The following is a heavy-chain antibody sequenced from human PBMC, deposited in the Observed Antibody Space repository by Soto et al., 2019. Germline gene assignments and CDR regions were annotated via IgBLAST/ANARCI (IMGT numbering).Heavy chain of an antibody. Sequence: EVQLVESGGGLVQPGGSLTLSCAVSGFTVSSSYMSWVRRAPGKGLEWVSVIYSGGSTFYADSVKGRFTISRDNSKNTLYLQMNTLRAEDTAVYYFARIRTGPFDYWGQGTLLTVSS. V-gene: IGHV3-66*01. CDR3: ARIRTGPFDY. CDR1: GFTVSSSY. J-gene: IGHJ4*02. CDR2: IYSGGST.